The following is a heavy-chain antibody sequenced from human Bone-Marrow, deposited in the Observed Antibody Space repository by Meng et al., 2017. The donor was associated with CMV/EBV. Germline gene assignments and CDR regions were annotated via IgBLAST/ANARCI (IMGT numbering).Heavy chain of an antibody. CDR3: TTGGVVPAAIGPDY. CDR2: IKSKTAGGTT. CDR1: GFTFSNAW. D-gene: IGHD2-2*01. V-gene: IGHV3-15*01. Sequence: GESLKISCAASGFTFSNAWMSWVRQAPGKGLEWVGRIKSKTAGGTTDYAAPVKGRFTISRDDSKNTLYLQMNSLKTEDTAVYYCTTGGVVPAAIGPDYWGQGTLVTVSS. J-gene: IGHJ4*02.